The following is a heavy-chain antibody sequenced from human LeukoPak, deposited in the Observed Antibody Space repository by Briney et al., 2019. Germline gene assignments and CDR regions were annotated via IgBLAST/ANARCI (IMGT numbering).Heavy chain of an antibody. V-gene: IGHV5-51*01. J-gene: IGHJ4*02. CDR2: IYPGDSDT. D-gene: IGHD2-2*01. CDR3: ARRYCSSTSCSPFDY. Sequence: GESLKISCKGSGYSFTSYWIGWVRQMPGKGLEWMGIIYPGDSDTRYSPSFQGQVTISADKSISTAYLQWSSLKASDTAMYYCARRYCSSTSCSPFDYWGQGTLVTVSS. CDR1: GYSFTSYW.